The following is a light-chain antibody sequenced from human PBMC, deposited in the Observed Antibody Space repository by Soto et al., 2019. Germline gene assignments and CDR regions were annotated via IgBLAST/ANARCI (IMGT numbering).Light chain of an antibody. CDR3: QQYNNWTLT. CDR2: GAS. V-gene: IGKV3-15*01. CDR1: QSVRNN. J-gene: IGKJ4*01. Sequence: EIVMTQSPATLSVSPGERATVPCRASQSVRNNLAWYQQKPGQAPRLLIYGASTRATGIPARFSGSGYGTEFTLTISSLQSEDFAVYYCQQYNNWTLTFGGGTKVDIK.